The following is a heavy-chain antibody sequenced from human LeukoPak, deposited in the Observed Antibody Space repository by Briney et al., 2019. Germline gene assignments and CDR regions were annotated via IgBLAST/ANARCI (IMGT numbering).Heavy chain of an antibody. Sequence: PSETLSLTCTVSGGSISSYYWSWIPQPPGKGLEWIGYIYYSGSTNYNPSLKSRVTISVDTSKNQFSLKLSSVTAADTAVYYCARSGYYDSSGRNFDYWGQGTLVTVSS. V-gene: IGHV4-59*01. CDR2: IYYSGST. J-gene: IGHJ4*02. CDR3: ARSGYYDSSGRNFDY. D-gene: IGHD3-22*01. CDR1: GGSISSYY.